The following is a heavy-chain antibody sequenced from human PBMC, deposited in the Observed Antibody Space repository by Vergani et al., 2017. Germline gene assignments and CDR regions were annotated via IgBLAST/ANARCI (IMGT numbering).Heavy chain of an antibody. V-gene: IGHV3-30*03. D-gene: IGHD2-15*01. CDR2: IAYNETQK. CDR3: ARIRCDTPRCPIGYFRD. J-gene: IGHJ1*01. CDR1: GFTSSYCG. Sequence: QVHLVESGGGVVQPGRSLRLSCVVSGFTSSYCGMHWVRQAPGKGLEWVAGIAYNETQKYYADYVKGRFTISRDNSQSTLYLQMKSLRAEDAAVYYCARIRCDTPRCPIGYFRDWGQGTLVTVSS.